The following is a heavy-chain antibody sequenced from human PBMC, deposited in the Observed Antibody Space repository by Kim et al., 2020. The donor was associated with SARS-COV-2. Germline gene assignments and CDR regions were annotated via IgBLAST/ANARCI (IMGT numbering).Heavy chain of an antibody. J-gene: IGHJ4*02. Sequence: NDYSVSVKSRIPLSPDTSENQFSLQLNSVTPEDTAVYYCARDGGSNNLRDWGQGTLVTVSS. CDR3: ARDGGSNNLRD. CDR2: N. D-gene: IGHD2-15*01. V-gene: IGHV6-1*01.